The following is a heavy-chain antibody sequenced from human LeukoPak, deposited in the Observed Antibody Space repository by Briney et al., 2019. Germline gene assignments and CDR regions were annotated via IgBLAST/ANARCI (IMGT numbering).Heavy chain of an antibody. Sequence: ASVKVSCKASGYTFTSYYMHWVRQAPGQGLEWMGIINPSGGSTSYAQKFQGRVTITADESTSTAYMELSSLRSEDTAVYYCARGYMVRGVRGENNWFDPWGQGTLVTVSS. V-gene: IGHV1-46*01. CDR3: ARGYMVRGVRGENNWFDP. D-gene: IGHD3-10*01. CDR1: GYTFTSYY. CDR2: INPSGGST. J-gene: IGHJ5*02.